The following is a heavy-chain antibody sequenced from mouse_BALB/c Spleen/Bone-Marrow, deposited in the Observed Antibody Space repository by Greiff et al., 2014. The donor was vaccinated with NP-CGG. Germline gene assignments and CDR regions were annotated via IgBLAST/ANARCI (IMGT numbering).Heavy chain of an antibody. J-gene: IGHJ4*01. Sequence: QVQLQQSGAELVRPGASVKLSCKASGYTFTDYSMQWVKQRHGQSLEWIGAINPDHGDTKYNQKFKGKATMTADKSSSTAYMELARLTSEACDMYSSASSSMNHSFDYWGQGTPVTVSS. D-gene: IGHD2-10*02. CDR2: INPDHGDT. V-gene: IGHV1S137*01. CDR1: GYTFTDYS. CDR3: ASSSMNHSFDY.